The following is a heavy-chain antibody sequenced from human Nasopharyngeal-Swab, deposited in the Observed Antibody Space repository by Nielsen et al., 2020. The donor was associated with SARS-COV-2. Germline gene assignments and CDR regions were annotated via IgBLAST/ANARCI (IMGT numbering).Heavy chain of an antibody. CDR2: INTNTGKP. J-gene: IGHJ5*02. Sequence: ASVKVSCTASGYTFNSYAIDWVRPAPGQGFEWMGWINTNTGKPAYAQGLTGRFVFSLDSSVTTAYLQISSLKSDDTAVYFCARRYCSGSGCYGWLDPWGQGTLVNVSS. CDR1: GYTFNSYA. V-gene: IGHV7-4-1*02. CDR3: ARRYCSGSGCYGWLDP. D-gene: IGHD2-15*01.